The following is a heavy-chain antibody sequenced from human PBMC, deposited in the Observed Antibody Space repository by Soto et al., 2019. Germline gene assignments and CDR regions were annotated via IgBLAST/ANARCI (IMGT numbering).Heavy chain of an antibody. CDR2: ISAYNGNT. J-gene: IGHJ4*02. D-gene: IGHD5-18*01. CDR1: GYTFTSYG. V-gene: IGHV1-18*01. Sequence: ASVKVYCQASGYTFTSYGIGWVRQAPGQGLEWMGWISAYNGNTNYAQKLQGRVTMTADTSTSTAYMELRSLRSDDTAVYYCARDRGYNYGTRFDYWGQGTLVTVSS. CDR3: ARDRGYNYGTRFDY.